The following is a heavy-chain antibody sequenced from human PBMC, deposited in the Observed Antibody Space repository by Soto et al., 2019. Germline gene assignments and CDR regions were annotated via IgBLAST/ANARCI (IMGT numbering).Heavy chain of an antibody. CDR2: ISRSGTTI. J-gene: IGHJ4*02. D-gene: IGHD3-3*02. CDR3: ARDRRRGLYGHLSQ. CDR1: GFTFDDYY. V-gene: IGHV3-11*01. Sequence: QVQLVESGGGLVKPGGSLRLSCAGSGFTFDDYYMSWVRQAPGKGLEWVSYISRSGTTIHYADSVKGRFTISRDNAKNSLYLQMNSLRVDDTSVSYCARDRRRGLYGHLSQWGQGTLVTGAS.